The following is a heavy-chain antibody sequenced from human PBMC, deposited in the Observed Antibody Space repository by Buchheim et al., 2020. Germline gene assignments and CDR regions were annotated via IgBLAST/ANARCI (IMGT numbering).Heavy chain of an antibody. V-gene: IGHV3-33*01. CDR1: GFSFSNYG. Sequence: QVQLVESGGGVVQPGRSLRLSCAASGFSFSNYGMHWVRQAPGKGLEWVAIIWHDGNNKYYADSVKGRFTISRDNSKNPLYLQMNSLRAEDTAVYYCAAGDPLDYWGQGAL. CDR3: AAGDPLDY. J-gene: IGHJ4*02. D-gene: IGHD7-27*01. CDR2: IWHDGNNK.